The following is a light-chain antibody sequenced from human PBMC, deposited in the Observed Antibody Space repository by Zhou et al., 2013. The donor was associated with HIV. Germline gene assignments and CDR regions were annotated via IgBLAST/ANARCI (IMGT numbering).Light chain of an antibody. CDR3: QQANSFPLT. J-gene: IGKJ4*01. CDR2: AAS. CDR1: LDISRS. Sequence: DIQMTQTPSSLSASVGDRVSITCRASLDISRSLAWYQQKSGEAPKLLLYAASSLQSGVPSRFSGSGSGTDFTLTISSLQPEDFATYYCQQANSFPLTFGGGTKVEIK. V-gene: IGKV1-12*01.